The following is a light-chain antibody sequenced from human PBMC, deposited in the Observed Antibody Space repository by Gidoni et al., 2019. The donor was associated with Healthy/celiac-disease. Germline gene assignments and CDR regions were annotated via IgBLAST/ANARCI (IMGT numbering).Light chain of an antibody. V-gene: IGKV1-39*01. CDR2: AAS. J-gene: IGKJ3*01. CDR1: QSISSY. CDR3: QQSYSTPPFT. Sequence: DSQMTQSPSSLSASVGDRVTITCRASQSISSYLNWYQQKPGKAPKLLIYAASSLQSGVPSRFSGSGFGTDFTLTISSLQPEDFATYYCQQSYSTPPFTFGPGTKVDIK.